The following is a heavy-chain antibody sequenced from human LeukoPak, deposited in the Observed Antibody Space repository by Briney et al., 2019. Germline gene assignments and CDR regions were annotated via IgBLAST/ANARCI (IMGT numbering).Heavy chain of an antibody. CDR3: ARSHRSFASGSGDF. D-gene: IGHD3-10*01. V-gene: IGHV3-7*05. CDR1: RFTFSDYW. CDR2: IKQDGGEK. J-gene: IGHJ4*02. Sequence: EGSLRLSCAASRFTFSDYWMSWVRQAPGKGLEWVANIKQDGGEKYYVDSVKGRFTISRDNAKNSLYLQMNSLRAEDTAVYYCARSHRSFASGSGDFWGQGALVTVSS.